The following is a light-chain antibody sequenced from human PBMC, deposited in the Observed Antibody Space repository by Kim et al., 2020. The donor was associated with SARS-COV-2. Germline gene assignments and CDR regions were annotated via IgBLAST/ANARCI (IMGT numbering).Light chain of an antibody. CDR3: NSRDISGNHVV. Sequence: SSDLTQDPAVSVALGQTVRITCQGDSLRNFDANWYQQKPGQAPVLVIYYKSNRPSGIPDRFSGSSSGATASLTITEAQAEDEADYYCNSRDISGNHVVFG. CDR1: SLRNFD. V-gene: IGLV3-19*01. CDR2: YKS. J-gene: IGLJ2*01.